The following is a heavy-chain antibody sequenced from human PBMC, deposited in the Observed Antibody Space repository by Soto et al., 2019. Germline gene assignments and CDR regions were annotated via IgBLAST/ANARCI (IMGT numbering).Heavy chain of an antibody. D-gene: IGHD3-10*01. CDR3: ARDRFGEFNWFDP. V-gene: IGHV1-69*04. CDR2: IIPILGIA. CDR1: GGTFSSYT. Sequence: SVKVSCKASGGTFSSYTISWVRQAPGQGLEWMGRIIPILGIANYAQKFQGRVTITADKSTSTAYMELSSLRSEDTAVYYCARDRFGEFNWFDPWGQGTLVTVSS. J-gene: IGHJ5*02.